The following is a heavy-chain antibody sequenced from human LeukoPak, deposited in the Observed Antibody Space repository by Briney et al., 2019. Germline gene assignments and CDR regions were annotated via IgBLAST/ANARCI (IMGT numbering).Heavy chain of an antibody. Sequence: GGSLRLSCAASGFTFSSYAMHWVRQAPGKGLEWVAVIPYDGSNKYYADSVKGRFTISRDNSKNTLYLQMNSLRAEDTAVYYCAREAAMVAFDYWGQGTLVTVSS. CDR1: GFTFSSYA. V-gene: IGHV3-30*04. CDR2: IPYDGSNK. CDR3: AREAAMVAFDY. D-gene: IGHD5-18*01. J-gene: IGHJ4*02.